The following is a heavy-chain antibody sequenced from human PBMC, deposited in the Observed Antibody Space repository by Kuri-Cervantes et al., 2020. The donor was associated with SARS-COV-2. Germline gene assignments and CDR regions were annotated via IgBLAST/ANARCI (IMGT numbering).Heavy chain of an antibody. CDR2: ISSNGENT. J-gene: IGHJ3*01. CDR1: GFTFNAYS. D-gene: IGHD1-1*01. Sequence: GESLKISCSASGFTFNAYSMHWVRQAPGKGLEYVSAISSNGENTYYADSVKGRFIISRDNSKNTLFLQMRGLRAEDTAVYFCVTRGGSEAFDVWGQGTMVTVSS. CDR3: VTRGGSEAFDV. V-gene: IGHV3-64D*06.